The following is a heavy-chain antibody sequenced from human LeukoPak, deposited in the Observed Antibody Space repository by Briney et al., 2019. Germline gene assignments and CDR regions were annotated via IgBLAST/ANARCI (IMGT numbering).Heavy chain of an antibody. CDR3: ARGTIAVTGTIDF. J-gene: IGHJ4*02. Sequence: ASVKVSCKASGYTFSGYYMHWVRQAPGQGLEWMGWINPSSGGTNYAQKFQGRVTMTRDTSISTAYMELNRLRSDDTAVYYCARGTIAVTGTIDFWGQGTLVTVSS. V-gene: IGHV1-2*02. CDR1: GYTFSGYY. CDR2: INPSSGGT. D-gene: IGHD6-19*01.